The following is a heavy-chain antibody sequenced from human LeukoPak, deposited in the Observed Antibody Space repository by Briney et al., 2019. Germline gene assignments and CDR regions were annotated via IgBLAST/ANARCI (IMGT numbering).Heavy chain of an antibody. V-gene: IGHV1-46*02. Sequence: ASVKVSCKASGYSFNSQGMNWVRQAPGQGLEWMGIINPSGGSTSYAQKFQGRVTMTRDMSTSTVYMELSSLRSEDKAVYYCARGVGYSSGWSFDYWGQGTLVTVSS. CDR2: INPSGGST. CDR1: GYSFNSQG. CDR3: ARGVGYSSGWSFDY. J-gene: IGHJ4*02. D-gene: IGHD6-19*01.